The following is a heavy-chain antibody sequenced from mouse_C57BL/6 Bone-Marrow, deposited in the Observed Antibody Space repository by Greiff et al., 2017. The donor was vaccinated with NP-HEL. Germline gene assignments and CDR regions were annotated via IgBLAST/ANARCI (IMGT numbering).Heavy chain of an antibody. CDR2: INPYNGGT. Sequence: EVKLVESGPVLVKPGASVKMSCKASGYTFTDYYMNWVKQSHGKSLEWIGVINPYNGGTSYNQKFKGKATLTVDKSSSTAYMELNSRTSEDSAVYYCARCPMSVRWLKGYYAMDYWGQGTSVTVSS. J-gene: IGHJ4*01. V-gene: IGHV1-19*01. CDR3: ARCPMSVRWLKGYYAMDY. CDR1: GYTFTDYY. D-gene: IGHD2-3*01.